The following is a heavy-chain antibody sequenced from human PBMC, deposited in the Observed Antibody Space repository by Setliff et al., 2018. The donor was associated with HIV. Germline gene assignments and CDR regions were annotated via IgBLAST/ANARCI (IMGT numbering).Heavy chain of an antibody. Sequence: PGGSLRLSCAASGFTFSSYGMHWVRQAPGKGLEWVAFIRYDGSNKYYADSVKGRFTISRDNSKNTLYLQMNSLRAEDTAVYYCAKVGLYDSFGYANGLPDAFDVWGQGTMVTVSS. CDR1: GFTFSSYG. J-gene: IGHJ3*01. CDR3: AKVGLYDSFGYANGLPDAFDV. D-gene: IGHD3-22*01. CDR2: IRYDGSNK. V-gene: IGHV3-30*02.